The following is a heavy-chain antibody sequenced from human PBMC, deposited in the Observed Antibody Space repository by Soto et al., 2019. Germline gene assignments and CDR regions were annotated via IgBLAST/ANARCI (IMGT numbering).Heavy chain of an antibody. D-gene: IGHD2-15*01. Sequence: GASVKVSCKASGYTFTSYGISWVRQAPGQGLEWMGWISAYNGNTNYAQKLQGRVTMTTDTSTSTAYMELRSLRSDDTAVYYCARDSEDIVVVVAAHPYYYYGMDVWGQGTTVTVSS. V-gene: IGHV1-18*01. CDR3: ARDSEDIVVVVAAHPYYYYGMDV. CDR2: ISAYNGNT. J-gene: IGHJ6*02. CDR1: GYTFTSYG.